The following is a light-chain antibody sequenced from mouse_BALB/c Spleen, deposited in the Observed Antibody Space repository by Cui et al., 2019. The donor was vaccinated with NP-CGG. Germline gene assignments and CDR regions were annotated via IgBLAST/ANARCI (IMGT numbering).Light chain of an antibody. Sequence: QAVVTQESTLTTSPGETVTLTCRSSTWAVTTSTYANWVQEKPDHLFTGLIGGTNNRPPGVPARFSGSLIGDKAALTITGAQTEDEAIYFCALWYSNHWVFGGGTKLTVL. V-gene: IGLV1*01. CDR2: GTN. CDR1: TWAVTTSTY. CDR3: ALWYSNHWV. J-gene: IGLJ1*01.